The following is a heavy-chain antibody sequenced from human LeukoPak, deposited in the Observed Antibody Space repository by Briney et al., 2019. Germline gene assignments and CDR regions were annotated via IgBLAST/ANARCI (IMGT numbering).Heavy chain of an antibody. D-gene: IGHD2-15*01. CDR3: ARERRAVVASPYYMDV. V-gene: IGHV4-59*01. CDR1: GGSISSYY. J-gene: IGHJ6*03. CDR2: IYYSGST. Sequence: SETLSLTCTVCGGSISSYYWSWIRQPPGKGLEWIGYIYYSGSTNYNPSLKCRVTISVDTSKNQFSLKLSSVTAADTAVYYCARERRAVVASPYYMDVWGKGTTVTVSS.